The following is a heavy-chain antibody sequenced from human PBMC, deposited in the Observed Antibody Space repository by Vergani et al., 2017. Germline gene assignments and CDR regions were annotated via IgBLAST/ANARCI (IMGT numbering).Heavy chain of an antibody. J-gene: IGHJ4*02. CDR1: GYSISSGYY. CDR2: IYLSGST. D-gene: IGHD3-10*01. V-gene: IGHV4-38-2*02. CDR3: ARGRQGSVAGYFDY. Sequence: QVQLQESGPGLVKPSETLSLTCTVSGYSISSGYYWGWIRQPPGKGLEWIGSIYLSGSTYYNPSLKSRVTISVDTSKNQFSLKLSSVTAADTAVYYCARGRQGSVAGYFDYWGQGTLVTVSS.